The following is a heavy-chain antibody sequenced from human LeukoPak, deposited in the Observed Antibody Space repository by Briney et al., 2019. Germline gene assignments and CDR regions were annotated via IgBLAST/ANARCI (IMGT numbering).Heavy chain of an antibody. Sequence: SETLSLTCAVSGYSISSGYYWGWIPQPPGKGLEWIGSIYHSGSTYYNPSLKSRVTISVDTSKNQFSLKLSSVTAADTAVYYCARVWGDQSSFDYWGQGTLVTVSS. CDR2: IYHSGST. CDR3: ARVWGDQSSFDY. CDR1: GYSISSGYY. D-gene: IGHD3-16*01. V-gene: IGHV4-38-2*01. J-gene: IGHJ4*02.